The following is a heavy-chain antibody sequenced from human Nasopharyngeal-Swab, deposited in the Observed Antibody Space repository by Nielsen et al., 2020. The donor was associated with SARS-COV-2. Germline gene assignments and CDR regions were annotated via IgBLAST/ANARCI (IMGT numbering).Heavy chain of an antibody. D-gene: IGHD2-15*01. J-gene: IGHJ5*02. V-gene: IGHV3-33*01. Sequence: VRQAPGKGLEWVAVIWYDGSNKYYADSVKGRFTISRDNSKNTLYLQMNSLRAEDTAVYYCAREVEFDPWGQGTLVTVSS. CDR2: IWYDGSNK. CDR3: AREVEFDP.